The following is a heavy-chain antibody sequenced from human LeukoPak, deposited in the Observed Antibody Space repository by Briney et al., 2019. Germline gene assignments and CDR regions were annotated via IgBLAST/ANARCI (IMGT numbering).Heavy chain of an antibody. CDR2: ISGSGGST. CDR3: AKARGHDSSGYYAFFDY. D-gene: IGHD3-22*01. V-gene: IGHV3-23*01. J-gene: IGHJ4*02. CDR1: GFTFSSYA. Sequence: HPGGSLRLSCAASGFTFSSYAMTWVRQAPGKGLEWVSGISGSGGSTYYADSVKGRFTISRDNSKNTLYLQMNSLRLEDTAVYYCAKARGHDSSGYYAFFDYWGQGTLVTVSS.